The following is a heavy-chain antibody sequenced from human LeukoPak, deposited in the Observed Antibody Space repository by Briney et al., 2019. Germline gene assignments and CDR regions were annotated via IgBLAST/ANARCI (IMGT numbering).Heavy chain of an antibody. Sequence: GGSLRLSCAASGFTFSSYAMHWVRQAPGKGLEWVAVISYDGSNKYYADSVKGRFTISRDNSKNTLYLQMNSLRAEDTAVYYCARGSSPSSMGFFDYWGQGTLVTVSS. J-gene: IGHJ4*02. CDR3: ARGSSPSSMGFFDY. D-gene: IGHD1-26*01. CDR1: GFTFSSYA. V-gene: IGHV3-30*01. CDR2: ISYDGSNK.